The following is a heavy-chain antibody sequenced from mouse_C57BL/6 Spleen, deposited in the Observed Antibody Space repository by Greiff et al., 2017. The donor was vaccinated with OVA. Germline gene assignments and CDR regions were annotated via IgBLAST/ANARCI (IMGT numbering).Heavy chain of an antibody. J-gene: IGHJ2*01. CDR3: AREGYGNYGFDY. CDR2: ISYDGSN. Sequence: EVQVVESGPGLVKPSQSLSLTCSVTGYSITSGYYWNWIRQFPGNKLEWLGYISYDGSNNYNPSLKNRISITRDTSKNQFFLKLNSVTTEDTATYYCAREGYGNYGFDYWGQGTTLTVSS. V-gene: IGHV3-6*01. CDR1: GYSITSGYY. D-gene: IGHD2-10*02.